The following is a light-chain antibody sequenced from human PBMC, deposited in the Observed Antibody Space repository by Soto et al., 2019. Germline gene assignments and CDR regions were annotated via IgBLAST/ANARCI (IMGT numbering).Light chain of an antibody. CDR2: DAS. CDR3: HQRSNWPRT. V-gene: IGKV3-11*01. J-gene: IGKJ1*01. Sequence: EIVLTQSPATLSLSPGERASISCRASQSVSSYLAWYQQKPGQAPRLLIYDASNRATGIPARFSGSGSGTDFTLTISSLEPEEFAVYYCHQRSNWPRTFGQGTKVEIK. CDR1: QSVSSY.